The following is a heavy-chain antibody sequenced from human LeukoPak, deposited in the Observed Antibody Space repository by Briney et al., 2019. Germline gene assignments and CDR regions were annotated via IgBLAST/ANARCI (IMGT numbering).Heavy chain of an antibody. CDR2: ISSTGTYT. D-gene: IGHD6-19*01. V-gene: IGHV3-64D*09. CDR3: SGHSSGWYAD. Sequence: PGGSPRLSCSASGLTFSSYAMHWVRQAPGKGLEYASAISSTGTYTYYADSVRGRFTISRDNSKNTLYLQMSSLRADDTAVYYCSGHSSGWYADWGQGTLVTVSS. J-gene: IGHJ4*02. CDR1: GLTFSSYA.